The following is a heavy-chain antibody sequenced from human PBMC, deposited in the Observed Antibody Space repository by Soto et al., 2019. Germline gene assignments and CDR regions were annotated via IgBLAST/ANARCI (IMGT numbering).Heavy chain of an antibody. CDR1: GGTFSSYT. Sequence: ASVKVSCKASGGTFSSYTISWVRQATGQGLEWMGWMNPNSGNTGYAQKFQGRVTMTRNTSISTAYMELSSLRSEDTAVYYCARRSYDYYYYMDVWGKGTTVTVSS. CDR3: ARRSYDYYYYMDV. V-gene: IGHV1-8*02. J-gene: IGHJ6*03. CDR2: MNPNSGNT.